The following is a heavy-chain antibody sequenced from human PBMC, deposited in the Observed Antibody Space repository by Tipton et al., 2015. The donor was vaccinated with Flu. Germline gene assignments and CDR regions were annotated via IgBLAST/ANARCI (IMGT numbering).Heavy chain of an antibody. V-gene: IGHV3-7*01. D-gene: IGHD6-19*01. CDR1: GFTFNNYW. Sequence: GSLRLSCAASGFTFNNYWMSWVRQAPGKGLEWVANIKQDGSDKYYVDSVTGRFTISRDNAKNSLYLQMNSLRAEDTAVYYCAREGGESSGWYWTHWGQGTLVTVSS. CDR3: AREGGESSGWYWTH. J-gene: IGHJ4*02. CDR2: IKQDGSDK.